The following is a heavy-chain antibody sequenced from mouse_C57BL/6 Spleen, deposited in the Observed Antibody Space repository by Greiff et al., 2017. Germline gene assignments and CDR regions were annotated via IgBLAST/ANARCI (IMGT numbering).Heavy chain of an antibody. CDR2: ISTGGGST. J-gene: IGHJ2*01. Sequence: EVNVVESGGGLVQPGGSLKLSCAASGFTFSDYYMYWVRQTPEKRLEWVAYISTGGGSTYYPDNVKGRFTISRDNAKNTLYLQMSRLQSEDTAMYYCARHSPGSFDYWGQGTTLTVSS. CDR1: GFTFSDYY. D-gene: IGHD2-2*01. V-gene: IGHV5-12*01. CDR3: ARHSPGSFDY.